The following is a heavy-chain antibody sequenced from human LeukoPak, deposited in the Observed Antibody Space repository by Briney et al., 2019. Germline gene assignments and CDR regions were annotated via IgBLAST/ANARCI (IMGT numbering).Heavy chain of an antibody. D-gene: IGHD2-15*01. J-gene: IGHJ5*02. Sequence: GGSLRLSCAASGFTVSSNEMSWVRQAPGKGLEWVSSISGGSTYYADSRKGRFTISRDNSKNTLHLQMNSLRAEDTAVYYCARGGLGVVAARNWFDPWGQGTLVTVSS. V-gene: IGHV3-38-3*01. CDR1: GFTVSSNE. CDR2: ISGGST. CDR3: ARGGLGVVAARNWFDP.